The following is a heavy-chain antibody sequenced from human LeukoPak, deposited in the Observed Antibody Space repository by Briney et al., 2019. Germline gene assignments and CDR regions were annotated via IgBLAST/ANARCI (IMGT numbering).Heavy chain of an antibody. CDR2: ISESDGST. V-gene: IGHV3-23*01. J-gene: IGHJ4*02. CDR1: GFTFTTSV. D-gene: IGHD1-26*01. CDR3: AKRSPAYYFDY. Sequence: GASLRLSCAASGFTFTTSVITWVRQAPGQGLEWVSAISESDGSTFYADSVKGRFTVSRDNSQNTLYLEMNSLTAEDTAVYFCAKRSPAYYFDYWGQGILVTVSS.